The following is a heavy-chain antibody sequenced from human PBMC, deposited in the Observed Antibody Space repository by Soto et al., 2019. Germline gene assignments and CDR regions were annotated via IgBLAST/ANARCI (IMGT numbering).Heavy chain of an antibody. D-gene: IGHD2-21*01. J-gene: IGHJ1*01. Sequence: EVQLVESGGGLVKPGGSLRLSCAASGFTFSSYSMNWVRQAPGKGLEWVSSIGSSSSYIYYADSVKGRFTISRDNAKNSLYLQMNSLRAEDTAVYYCARDAGEVQRGGASRYFQHWGQGTLVTVSS. V-gene: IGHV3-21*01. CDR3: ARDAGEVQRGGASRYFQH. CDR2: IGSSSSYI. CDR1: GFTFSSYS.